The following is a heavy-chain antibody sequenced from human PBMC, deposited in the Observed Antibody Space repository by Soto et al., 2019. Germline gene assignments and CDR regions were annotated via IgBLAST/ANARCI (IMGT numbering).Heavy chain of an antibody. J-gene: IGHJ4*02. D-gene: IGHD3-10*01. CDR2: INPNTGAT. CDR3: ARGTSTHYYGSGSPDF. Sequence: ASVNVSCKAAGYRFTVYYIHWVLQAPGQGLEWMGWINPNTGATYYAQKFQGSVTMTRDTSISSAYMELNNLTSDDTAVYYCARGTSTHYYGSGSPDFWCQGTLV. CDR1: GYRFTVYY. V-gene: IGHV1-2*04.